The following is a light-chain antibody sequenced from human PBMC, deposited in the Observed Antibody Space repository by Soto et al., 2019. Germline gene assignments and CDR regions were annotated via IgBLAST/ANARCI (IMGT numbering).Light chain of an antibody. CDR2: EVS. Sequence: QSALTQPPSASGSPGQSVTISCTGTSSDVGGYNFVSWYQQHPGKAPKLMIYEVSERPSGVPDRFSGSKSGNTASLTVSGLQAEDEDDYYCSSYAGSNILVFGGGTKLTVL. J-gene: IGLJ2*01. CDR1: SSDVGGYNF. V-gene: IGLV2-8*01. CDR3: SSYAGSNILV.